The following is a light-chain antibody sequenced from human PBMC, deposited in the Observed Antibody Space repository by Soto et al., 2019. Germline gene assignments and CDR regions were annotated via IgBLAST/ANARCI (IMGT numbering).Light chain of an antibody. CDR3: QQYHTYPWT. Sequence: DIHMTQSPSTLSASVGDRVTITCRASQYISSWLAWYQQKPGKAPKFLIYDASTLERGVPSRFSGSGSGIEFTLTISSLQPDDLATYYCQQYHTYPWTFGQGTKVDIK. CDR1: QYISSW. CDR2: DAS. V-gene: IGKV1-5*01. J-gene: IGKJ1*01.